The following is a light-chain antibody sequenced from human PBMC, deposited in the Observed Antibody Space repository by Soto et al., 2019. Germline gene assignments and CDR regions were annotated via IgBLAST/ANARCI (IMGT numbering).Light chain of an antibody. CDR2: AAS. J-gene: IGKJ1*01. V-gene: IGKV1-39*01. CDR1: QSISSY. CDR3: QQSYSTPRT. Sequence: DIQMTQSPSSLSASVGDRVTITCLASQSISSYLNWYQQKPGKAPKLLIYAASSLQSGVPSRFSGRGYGTDFTLTISSLQPEDFATYYCQQSYSTPRTFGQGTKVEI.